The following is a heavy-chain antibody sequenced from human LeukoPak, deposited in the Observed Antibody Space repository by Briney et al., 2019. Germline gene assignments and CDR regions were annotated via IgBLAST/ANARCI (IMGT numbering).Heavy chain of an antibody. Sequence: GESLKISCKGSGYTFTSYWIGWVRQMPGKGLEWMGIIYPGESEIIYSPSFQGQVTISADKSITTAYLQWSSLKASDSAMYYCARRQSPDYWGQGTLVTVSS. CDR1: GYTFTSYW. V-gene: IGHV5-51*01. J-gene: IGHJ4*02. CDR2: IYPGESEI. CDR3: ARRQSPDY.